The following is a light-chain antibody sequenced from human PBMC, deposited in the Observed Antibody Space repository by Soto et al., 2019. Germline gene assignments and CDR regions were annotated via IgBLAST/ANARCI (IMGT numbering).Light chain of an antibody. CDR1: SSDVGGYNY. CDR2: EVS. J-gene: IGLJ3*02. CDR3: CSYAGNNALV. Sequence: QSALTQPASVSGSPGQSITISCTGTSSDVGGYNYVSWYQQHPGKAPKLMIYEVSNRPSGVSNRFSGSKSGNTASLTISGLQSDDEADYYCCSYAGNNALVFGGGTKLTVL. V-gene: IGLV2-14*01.